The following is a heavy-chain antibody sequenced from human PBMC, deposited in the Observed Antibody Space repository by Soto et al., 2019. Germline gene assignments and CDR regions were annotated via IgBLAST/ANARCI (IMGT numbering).Heavy chain of an antibody. J-gene: IGHJ3*01. D-gene: IGHD2-15*01. CDR1: GFTFSGHY. Sequence: GGSLRLSCKASGFTFSGHYMNWIRLAPGKGLEWLAYLTNDGGYTYYADSVRGRFTIWRCNAKDSLYLQINDLRADDTCVYYCAKDRRDHNTRTVALDVWGQGTTGTVS. CDR2: LTNDGGYT. CDR3: AKDRRDHNTRTVALDV. V-gene: IGHV3-11*01.